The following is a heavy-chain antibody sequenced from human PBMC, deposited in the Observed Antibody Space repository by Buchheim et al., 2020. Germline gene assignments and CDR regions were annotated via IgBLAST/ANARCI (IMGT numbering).Heavy chain of an antibody. CDR1: GGSFSGYY. D-gene: IGHD6-19*01. J-gene: IGHJ5*02. Sequence: QVQLQQWGAGLLKPSETLSLTCAVYGGSFSGYYWSWIRQPPGKGLEWIGEINHSGRTNYNPSLKSRVPISVDTSKNQFSLKLSSVTAADTAVYYCARGAGYSSGWYRYNWFDPWGQGTL. CDR2: INHSGRT. V-gene: IGHV4-34*01. CDR3: ARGAGYSSGWYRYNWFDP.